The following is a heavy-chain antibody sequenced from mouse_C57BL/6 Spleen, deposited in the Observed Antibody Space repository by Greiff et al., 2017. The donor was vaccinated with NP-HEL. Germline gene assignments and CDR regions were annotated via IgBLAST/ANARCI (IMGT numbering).Heavy chain of an antibody. Sequence: HVQLKQPGAELVKPGASVKMSCKASGYTFTSYWITWVKQRPGQGLEWIGDIYPGSGSTNYNEKFKSKATLTVDTSSSTAYMQLSSLTSEDSAVYYCARQGLRHAMDYWGQGTSVTVSS. CDR1: GYTFTSYW. D-gene: IGHD2-4*01. CDR2: IYPGSGST. V-gene: IGHV1-55*01. J-gene: IGHJ4*01. CDR3: ARQGLRHAMDY.